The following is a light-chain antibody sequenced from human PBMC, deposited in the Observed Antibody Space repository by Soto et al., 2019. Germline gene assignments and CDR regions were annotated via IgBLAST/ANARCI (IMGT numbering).Light chain of an antibody. Sequence: EVVLTQSPGTLYLSPGERATLSCGASQSISSNYLAWYQQKPGLAPRLVIYDASIRATGIPDRFRGSGSGTDFTLTISRLEPEDFAVYYCQHDGGSPPNTFGQGTRLEIK. CDR2: DAS. CDR1: QSISSNY. V-gene: IGKV3D-20*01. J-gene: IGKJ2*01. CDR3: QHDGGSPPNT.